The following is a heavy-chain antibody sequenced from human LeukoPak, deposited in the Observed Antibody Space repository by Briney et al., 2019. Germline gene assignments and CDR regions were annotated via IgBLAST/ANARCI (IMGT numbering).Heavy chain of an antibody. V-gene: IGHV4-39*01. J-gene: IGHJ4*02. CDR2: IYYRGDT. CDR1: GGSISSSSCF. Sequence: PSETLSLTCTVSGGSISSSSCFWGWIRQPPGKGLEWIGNIYYRGDTYYNPSLKSRVTMSVDTSKNQFSLKLSSVTAADTAVYYCARHQNTALVTAVLGYWGQGTLVTVSS. CDR3: ARHQNTALVTAVLGY. D-gene: IGHD5-18*01.